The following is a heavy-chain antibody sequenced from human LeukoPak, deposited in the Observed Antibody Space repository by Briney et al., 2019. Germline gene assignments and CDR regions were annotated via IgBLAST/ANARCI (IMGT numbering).Heavy chain of an antibody. D-gene: IGHD3-10*02. CDR3: AELGITMIGGV. J-gene: IGHJ6*04. CDR2: ISSSGSSI. CDR1: GFTFSSYE. Sequence: GGSLRLSCAASGFTFSSYEMNSVRQAPGKGLERVSYISSSGSSIYNADSVKGRFTISRENAKNSLYLQMNSLRGEDTAVYYCAELGITMIGGVWGKGTTVTISS. V-gene: IGHV3-48*03.